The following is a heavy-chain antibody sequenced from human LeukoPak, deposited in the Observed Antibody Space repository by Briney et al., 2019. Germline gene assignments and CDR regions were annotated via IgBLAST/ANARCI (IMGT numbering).Heavy chain of an antibody. Sequence: SETLSLTCAVYGGSFSGYYWSWIRQPPGKGLEWIGEINHSGSTNYNPSLKSRVTISVDTSKNQFSLKLSSMTAADTAVYYCARAGWSIAVPFDPWGQGTLVTVSS. CDR3: ARAGWSIAVPFDP. J-gene: IGHJ5*02. D-gene: IGHD6-6*01. V-gene: IGHV4-34*01. CDR1: GGSFSGYY. CDR2: INHSGST.